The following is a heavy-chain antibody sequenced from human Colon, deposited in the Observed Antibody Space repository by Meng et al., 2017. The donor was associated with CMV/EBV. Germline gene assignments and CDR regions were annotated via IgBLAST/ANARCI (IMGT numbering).Heavy chain of an antibody. V-gene: IGHV3-21*01. J-gene: IGHJ6*02. Sequence: GESLKISCAASGFTFSSYSMNWDRQAPGKGLEWVSSISSSSSYIYYADSVKGRFTISRDNAKNSLYLQMNSLRAEDTAVYYCARDQAGYYYYDSSGYHTRYYYGMDVWGQGTTVSVSS. D-gene: IGHD3-22*01. CDR1: GFTFSSYS. CDR3: ARDQAGYYYYDSSGYHTRYYYGMDV. CDR2: ISSSSSYI.